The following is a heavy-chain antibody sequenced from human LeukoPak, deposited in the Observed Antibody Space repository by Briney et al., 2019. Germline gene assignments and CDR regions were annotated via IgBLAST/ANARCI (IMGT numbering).Heavy chain of an antibody. CDR1: GFTFSSHS. D-gene: IGHD2-2*02. Sequence: GGSLRLSCAASGFTFSSHSMNWVRQAPGKGLEWVSSISSSGSYIYYADSLKGRFTISRDNAKNSLYLQMNSLRAEDTAIYYCARDEGRSISCYNYWGQGTLVTVSS. CDR2: ISSSGSYI. CDR3: ARDEGRSISCYNY. V-gene: IGHV3-21*01. J-gene: IGHJ4*02.